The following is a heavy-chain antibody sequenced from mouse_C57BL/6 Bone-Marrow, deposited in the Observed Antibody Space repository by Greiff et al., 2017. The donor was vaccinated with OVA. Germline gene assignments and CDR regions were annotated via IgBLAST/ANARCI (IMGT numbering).Heavy chain of an antibody. CDR2: INPSSGYT. Sequence: QVQLKESGAELAKPGASVKLSCKASGYTFTSYWMHWVNQRPGQGLEWIGYINPSSGYTKYNQKFKDKATLTADKSSSTAYMQLSSLTYEDAAVYYCASDYSNYHYWYFDVWGTGTTVTVSS. J-gene: IGHJ1*03. CDR3: ASDYSNYHYWYFDV. V-gene: IGHV1-7*01. D-gene: IGHD2-5*01. CDR1: GYTFTSYW.